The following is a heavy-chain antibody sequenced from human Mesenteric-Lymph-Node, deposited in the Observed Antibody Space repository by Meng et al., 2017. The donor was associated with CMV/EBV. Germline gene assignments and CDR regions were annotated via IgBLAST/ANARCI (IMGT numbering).Heavy chain of an antibody. Sequence: SVKVSCKASGGTFSSYAISWVRQAPGQGLEWMGGIIPIFGTANYAQKFQGRVTITTDESTSTAYMELSSLRYEDTAVYYCAREGARWVVGDNNWFDPWGQGTMVTVSS. J-gene: IGHJ5*02. D-gene: IGHD1-26*01. CDR2: IIPIFGTA. CDR1: GGTFSSYA. CDR3: AREGARWVVGDNNWFDP. V-gene: IGHV1-69*05.